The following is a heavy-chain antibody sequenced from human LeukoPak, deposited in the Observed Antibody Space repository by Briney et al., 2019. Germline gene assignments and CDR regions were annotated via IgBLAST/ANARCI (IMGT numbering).Heavy chain of an antibody. V-gene: IGHV3-48*03. D-gene: IGHD3-3*01. Sequence: GGSLRLSCAASGLTFSSYEMNWVRQAPGKGLEWISHISSSGSRIYYADSVKGRFTISRDNAKNSLYLQMNGLRVEDTAVYYCARGNWIGAFDIWGQGTMVTVSS. CDR1: GLTFSSYE. CDR3: ARGNWIGAFDI. CDR2: ISSSGSRI. J-gene: IGHJ3*02.